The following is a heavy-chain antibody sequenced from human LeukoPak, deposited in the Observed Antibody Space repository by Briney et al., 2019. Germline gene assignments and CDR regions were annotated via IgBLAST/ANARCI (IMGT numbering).Heavy chain of an antibody. CDR3: ARSLSNWYSN. D-gene: IGHD6-13*01. V-gene: IGHV1-2*02. Sequence: ASVNVSCKASGYTFTGYYMHWVQQAARQGLEWMGWINPNSGGTNYAQKFQGRVTMTRDTSINTVYMELSRLRSDDTAVYYCARSLSNWYSNWGQGTLVTVSS. J-gene: IGHJ4*02. CDR1: GYTFTGYY. CDR2: INPNSGGT.